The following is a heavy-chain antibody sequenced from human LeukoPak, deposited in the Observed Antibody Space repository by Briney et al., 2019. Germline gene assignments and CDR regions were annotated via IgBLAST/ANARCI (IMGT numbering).Heavy chain of an antibody. CDR3: ARSPHYFDNSGYY. D-gene: IGHD3-22*01. J-gene: IGHJ4*02. V-gene: IGHV3-11*04. CDR2: ISSSGNTI. Sequence: GGSLRLSXAASGFTFSDYYMSWIRQAPGKGLEWLSYISSSGNTIYYADSVKGRFTISRDNGKNSLYLQMNSLRAEDTAVYYCARSPHYFDNSGYYWGRGTLVTVSS. CDR1: GFTFSDYY.